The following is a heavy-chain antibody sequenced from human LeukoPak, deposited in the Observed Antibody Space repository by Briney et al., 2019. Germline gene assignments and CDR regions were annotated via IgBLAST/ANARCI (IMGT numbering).Heavy chain of an antibody. J-gene: IGHJ4*02. D-gene: IGHD3-10*01. CDR3: AKGHYYGSGSYLPPADY. CDR2: ISGSGGST. CDR1: GFTFSSYS. Sequence: GGSLRLSCAASGFTFSSYSMNWVRQAPGKGLEWVSAISGSGGSTYYADSVKGRFTISRDNSKNTLYLQMNSLRAEDTAVYYCAKGHYYGSGSYLPPADYWGQGTLVTVSS. V-gene: IGHV3-23*01.